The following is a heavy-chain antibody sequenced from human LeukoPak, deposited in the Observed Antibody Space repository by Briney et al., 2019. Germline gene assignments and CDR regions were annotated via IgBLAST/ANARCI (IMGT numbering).Heavy chain of an antibody. D-gene: IGHD6-19*01. J-gene: IGHJ3*02. CDR1: GGSFSGYY. CDR2: IDHSGST. CDR3: VSGRVAGIDAFDI. V-gene: IGHV4-34*01. Sequence: SETLSLTCAVSGGSFSGYYWNWIRQPPGKGLEWIGEIDHSGSTNYNPSLKSRVTILVDTSKNQFSLKLSSVTAADTAVYYCVSGRVAGIDAFDIWGQGTMVTVSS.